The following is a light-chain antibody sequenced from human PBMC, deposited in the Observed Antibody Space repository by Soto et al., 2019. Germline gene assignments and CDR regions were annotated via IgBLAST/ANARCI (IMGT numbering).Light chain of an antibody. V-gene: IGKV3-11*01. Sequence: EIVLTQSPATLSLSPGERATLSCRASQSVSSYLAWYQQKPGQAPRLLIYDASNRATGIPARFSGSGSGTDLTLTIGSLEPEDFPVYYWQQRSNWPLTFGGGTKVEIK. CDR1: QSVSSY. CDR2: DAS. J-gene: IGKJ4*01. CDR3: QQRSNWPLT.